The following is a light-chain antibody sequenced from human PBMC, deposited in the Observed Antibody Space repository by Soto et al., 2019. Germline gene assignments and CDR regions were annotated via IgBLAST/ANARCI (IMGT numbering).Light chain of an antibody. Sequence: EIVMTQSPATLSVSPGERATLSCRASQSVSGNLAWYQQKPGQAPRLLIYGASTRATGIPARFSGSGSGTEFTLTISSQQSEDFAVYYCQQYNNWPQTFGQGTKVEIK. CDR3: QQYNNWPQT. CDR1: QSVSGN. CDR2: GAS. V-gene: IGKV3-15*01. J-gene: IGKJ1*01.